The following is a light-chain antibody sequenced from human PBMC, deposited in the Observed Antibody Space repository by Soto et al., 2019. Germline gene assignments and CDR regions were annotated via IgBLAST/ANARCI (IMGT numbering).Light chain of an antibody. CDR1: QSIGGNY. J-gene: IGKJ1*01. V-gene: IGKV3-20*01. Sequence: EIVLTQSPGTLSLSPGETASLSCRASQSIGGNYLAWYQQKPGQAPRLLIYGASTRATGIPDRFSGSGSGSGFTLTISRLEPEDFAVYFCQQYGSSVKTFGQGTKVDIK. CDR3: QQYGSSVKT. CDR2: GAS.